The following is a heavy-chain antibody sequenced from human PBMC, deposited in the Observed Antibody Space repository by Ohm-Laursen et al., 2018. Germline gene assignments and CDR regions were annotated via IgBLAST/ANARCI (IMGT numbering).Heavy chain of an antibody. Sequence: PSETLSLTCTVSGGSISSGRYYWSWIRQHPGKGLEWIGYIYYSGSAYYNPSLKSRVTISVDTSKNQFSLKLSSVTAADTAVDYCVSQSSGWYGCFDHWGQGTLVSVSS. CDR2: IYYSGSA. CDR3: VSQSSGWYGCFDH. D-gene: IGHD6-19*01. CDR1: GGSISSGRYY. V-gene: IGHV4-31*03. J-gene: IGHJ5*02.